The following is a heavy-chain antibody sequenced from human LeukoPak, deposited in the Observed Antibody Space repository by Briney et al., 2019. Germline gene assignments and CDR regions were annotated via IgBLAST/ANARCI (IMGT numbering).Heavy chain of an antibody. CDR2: MNPNSGNT. V-gene: IGHV1-8*03. D-gene: IGHD2-2*01. Sequence: ASVKVSCKASGYTFTSYGISWVRQAPGQGLEWMGWMNPNSGNTGYAQKFQGRVTITRNTSISTAYMELSSLRSEDTAVYYCARMGCSSTSCYVAEYFQHWGQGTLVTVSS. J-gene: IGHJ1*01. CDR1: GYTFTSYG. CDR3: ARMGCSSTSCYVAEYFQH.